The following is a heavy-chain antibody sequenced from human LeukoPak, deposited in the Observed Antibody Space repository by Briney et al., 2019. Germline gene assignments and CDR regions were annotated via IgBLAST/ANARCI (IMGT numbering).Heavy chain of an antibody. V-gene: IGHV3-73*01. D-gene: IGHD3-9*01. CDR1: GFTFSDSP. Sequence: GGSLRLSCAASGFTFSDSPMHWVRHASGKGLEWVGRVRGKANSYATGYAASVKGRFTISRDDSKNTAYLQMSSLIIEDTAVYYCTRQHPQTGTFDYWGQGALVTVSS. CDR3: TRQHPQTGTFDY. J-gene: IGHJ4*02. CDR2: VRGKANSYAT.